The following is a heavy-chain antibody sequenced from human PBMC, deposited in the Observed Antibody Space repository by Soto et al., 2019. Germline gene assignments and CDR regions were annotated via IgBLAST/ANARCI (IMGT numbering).Heavy chain of an antibody. CDR2: ITVSNGNT. Sequence: QGQLVQSGAEVKKPGASVKVSCKASGYTFSTYGVSWVLQDPGQGLAWMGWITVSNGNTNYIDNLQGRVTMTTDTTTTTAYMELWRLTSDDTAVYYCARSYSYGSYWYFDDWGQGTLVIVSS. J-gene: IGHJ4*02. CDR3: ARSYSYGSYWYFDD. CDR1: GYTFSTYG. D-gene: IGHD5-18*01. V-gene: IGHV1-18*04.